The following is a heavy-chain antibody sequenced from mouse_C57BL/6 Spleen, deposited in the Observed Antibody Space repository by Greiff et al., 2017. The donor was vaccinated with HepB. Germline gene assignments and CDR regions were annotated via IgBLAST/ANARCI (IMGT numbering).Heavy chain of an antibody. CDR2: IYPGDGDT. CDR1: GYAFSSSW. D-gene: IGHD1-1*01. CDR3: ARDYYGSSIDY. J-gene: IGHJ2*01. V-gene: IGHV1-82*01. Sequence: LQESGPELVKPGASVKISCKASGYAFSSSWMNWVKQRPGKGLEWIGRIYPGDGDTNYNGKFKGKATLTADKSSSTAYMQRSSLTSEDSAVYFCARDYYGSSIDYWGQGTTLTVSS.